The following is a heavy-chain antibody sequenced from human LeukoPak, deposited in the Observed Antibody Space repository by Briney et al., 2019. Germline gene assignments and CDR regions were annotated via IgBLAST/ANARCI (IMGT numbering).Heavy chain of an antibody. CDR3: AKAANFECLLPKPYFDY. V-gene: IGHV3-9*01. Sequence: GGSLRLSCAASGFTFDDYAMHWVRQAPGKGLEWVSGISWNSGSIGYADPVKGRFTISRDNAKNSLYLQMNSLRAEDTALYYCAKAANFECLLPKPYFDYWGPGTLVTVSS. CDR1: GFTFDDYA. J-gene: IGHJ4*02. CDR2: ISWNSGSI. D-gene: IGHD3-9*01.